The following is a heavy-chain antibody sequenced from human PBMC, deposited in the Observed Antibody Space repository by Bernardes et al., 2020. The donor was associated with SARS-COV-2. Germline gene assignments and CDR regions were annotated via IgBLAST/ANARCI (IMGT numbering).Heavy chain of an antibody. V-gene: IGHV3-9*01. J-gene: IGHJ6*02. CDR3: AKDVLSRPSAPGPGYYYSGMDV. D-gene: IGHD6-13*01. CDR1: GFTFDDYA. CDR2: INSIGDST. Sequence: GGSLRLSCAASGFTFDDYAMHWVRQPPGKGLEWVSGINSIGDSTGYADSVKGRFTISRDNAKNSLYLEMNSLRAEDTALYFCAKDVLSRPSAPGPGYYYSGMDVWGQGTTVTVSS.